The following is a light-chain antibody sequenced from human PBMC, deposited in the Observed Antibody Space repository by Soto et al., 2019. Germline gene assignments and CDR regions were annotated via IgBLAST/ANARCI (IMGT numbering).Light chain of an antibody. CDR3: QQYNSYPMYT. J-gene: IGKJ2*01. Sequence: DIQMTQSPSTLSASVGDRVTITCRASQSISSWLAWYQQKPGKAPKLLIYKASSLESGVPSRFSGSGSGTEFTLTISSLQPDEFATYYCQQYNSYPMYTFGQGTKLEIK. CDR2: KAS. V-gene: IGKV1-5*03. CDR1: QSISSW.